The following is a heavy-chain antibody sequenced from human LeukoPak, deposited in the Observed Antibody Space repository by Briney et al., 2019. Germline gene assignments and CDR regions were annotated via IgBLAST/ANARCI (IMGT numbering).Heavy chain of an antibody. J-gene: IGHJ5*02. CDR3: ARGSVTQWLVPWFDP. V-gene: IGHV4-59*12. Sequence: PSETLSLTCTVSGGSISSYYWSWIRQPPGKGLEWIGYIYYSGSTNYNPSLKSRVTISVDTSKNQFPLKLSSVTAADTAVYYCARGSVTQWLVPWFDPWGQGTLVTVSS. CDR1: GGSISSYY. CDR2: IYYSGST. D-gene: IGHD6-19*01.